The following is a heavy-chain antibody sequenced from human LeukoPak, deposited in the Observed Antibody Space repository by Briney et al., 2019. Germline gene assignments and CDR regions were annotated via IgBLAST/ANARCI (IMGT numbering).Heavy chain of an antibody. CDR1: GFTFDDYG. CDR2: INWNGGST. Sequence: GGSLRLSCAASGFTFDDYGMSWVRQAPGKGLEWVSGINWNGGSTGYADSVKGRFTISRDNAKNSLYLQMNSLRAEDTALYHCARMYSSGGIYYFDYWGQGTLVTVSS. D-gene: IGHD6-19*01. J-gene: IGHJ4*02. V-gene: IGHV3-20*01. CDR3: ARMYSSGGIYYFDY.